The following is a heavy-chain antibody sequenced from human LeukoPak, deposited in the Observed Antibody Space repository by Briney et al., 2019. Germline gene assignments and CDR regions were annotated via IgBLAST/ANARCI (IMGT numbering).Heavy chain of an antibody. J-gene: IGHJ3*02. Sequence: SETLSLTCTVSGGSISSGDYYWSWIRQPPGKGLEWIGYIYYSGSTYYNPSLKSRVTISVDTSKNQFSLKLSSVTAADTAVYYCATQLGNDAFDIWGQGTMVTVSS. CDR2: IYYSGST. CDR1: GGSISSGDYY. D-gene: IGHD7-27*01. CDR3: ATQLGNDAFDI. V-gene: IGHV4-30-4*01.